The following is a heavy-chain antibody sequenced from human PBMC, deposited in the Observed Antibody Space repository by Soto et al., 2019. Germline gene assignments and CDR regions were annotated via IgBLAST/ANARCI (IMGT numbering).Heavy chain of an antibody. V-gene: IGHV3-53*01. Sequence: PGGSLRLSWAASGFTVSSNYMSWVRQAPGKGLEWVSVIYSGGSTYYADSVKGRFTISRDNSKNTLYLQMNSLRAEDTAVYYCARGVIYWGQGTLVTVSS. J-gene: IGHJ4*02. CDR1: GFTVSSNY. CDR3: ARGVIY. CDR2: IYSGGST.